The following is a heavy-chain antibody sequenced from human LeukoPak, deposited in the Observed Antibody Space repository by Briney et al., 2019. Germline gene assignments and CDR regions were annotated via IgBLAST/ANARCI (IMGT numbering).Heavy chain of an antibody. CDR3: AKVASWGAYSRYYFDY. CDR2: ISGSGGST. Sequence: QAGGSLRLSCAASGFTFSSYAMSWVRQVPGKGLEWVSAISGSGGSTYYADSVKGRFTISRDNSKNTLYLQMNSLRAEDTAVYYCAKVASWGAYSRYYFDYWGQGTLVTVSS. J-gene: IGHJ4*02. V-gene: IGHV3-23*01. D-gene: IGHD1-26*01. CDR1: GFTFSSYA.